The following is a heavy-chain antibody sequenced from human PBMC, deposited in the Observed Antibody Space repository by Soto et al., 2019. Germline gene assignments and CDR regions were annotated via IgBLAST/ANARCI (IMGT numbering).Heavy chain of an antibody. Sequence: GGSLRLSCAASGFTFSSYGMHWVRQAPGKGLGWVAVIWYDGSNKYYADSVKGRFTISRDNSKNTLYLQTNSLRAEDTAVYYCARVLVVVPAAIYYYGMDVWGQGTTVTVSS. CDR2: IWYDGSNK. J-gene: IGHJ6*02. CDR1: GFTFSSYG. V-gene: IGHV3-33*01. D-gene: IGHD2-2*01. CDR3: ARVLVVVPAAIYYYGMDV.